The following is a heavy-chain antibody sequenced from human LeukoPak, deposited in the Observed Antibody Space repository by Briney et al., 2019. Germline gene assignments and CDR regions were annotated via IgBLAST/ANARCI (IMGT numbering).Heavy chain of an antibody. CDR3: ARWAYGDYGHYYYYMDV. V-gene: IGHV1-2*02. Sequence: ASVKVSCKASGYTFTGYYMHWVRQAPGQGLEWMGWINPNSGGTNYAQKFQGRVTMARDTSISTAYMELSRLRSDDTAVYYCARWAYGDYGHYYYYMDVWGKGTRSPSP. CDR1: GYTFTGYY. D-gene: IGHD4-17*01. CDR2: INPNSGGT. J-gene: IGHJ6*03.